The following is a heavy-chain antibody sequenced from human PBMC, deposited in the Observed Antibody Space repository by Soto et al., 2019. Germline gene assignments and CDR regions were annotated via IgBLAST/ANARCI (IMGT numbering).Heavy chain of an antibody. V-gene: IGHV3-48*02. J-gene: IGHJ5*02. CDR2: ISSGSDII. CDR3: AEGRIYRGGYFDT. Sequence: QPGGSLILSCAPGYNLTPYPVNWVRQAPGEGLEWVAYISSGSDIIYYADSVKGRFSISRDTAKNLVFLQMKSLREDDTAVYYCAEGRIYRGGYFDTWGQGTQVTVSS. D-gene: IGHD1-26*01. CDR1: GYNLTPYP.